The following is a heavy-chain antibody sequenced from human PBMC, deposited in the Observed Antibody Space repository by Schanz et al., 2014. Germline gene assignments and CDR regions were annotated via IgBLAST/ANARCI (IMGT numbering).Heavy chain of an antibody. CDR2: ISGGGGTT. V-gene: IGHV3-23*04. D-gene: IGHD3-10*01. J-gene: IGHJ4*02. CDR1: GFTFSSNS. Sequence: EVQLVQSGGGLVQPGGSLRLSCTASGFTFSSNSMNWVRQAPGKGLEWVSAISGGGGTTYYTDSVKGRFTISRDNSKNTLYLQMNSLRADDTAMYYCARWFLIRGVILDSWGQGTLVTVSS. CDR3: ARWFLIRGVILDS.